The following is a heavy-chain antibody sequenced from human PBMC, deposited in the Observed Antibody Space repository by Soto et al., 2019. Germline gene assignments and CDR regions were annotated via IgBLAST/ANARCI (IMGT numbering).Heavy chain of an antibody. D-gene: IGHD4-17*01. CDR3: AREPPSGDTYGKVYDY. V-gene: IGHV3-33*01. Sequence: QVQLVESGGGVVQPGTSLRLSCAASGFTLSDYGMHWVRHTPVKGLEWVAVSWYDGSIKYYADSVKGRFTISRDNSNNILYLQMSSLRAEDTSTYYCAREPPSGDTYGKVYDYWGQGTLVTVSS. J-gene: IGHJ4*02. CDR2: SWYDGSIK. CDR1: GFTLSDYG.